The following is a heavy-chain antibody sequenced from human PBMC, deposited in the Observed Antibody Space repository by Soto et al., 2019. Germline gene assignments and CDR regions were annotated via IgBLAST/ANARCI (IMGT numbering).Heavy chain of an antibody. Sequence: ASVKVSCKASGGTFSSYTISWVRQAPGQGLEWMGRIIPILGIANYAQKFQGRVTITADKSTSTAYMELSSLRSEDTAVYYCARDIVVVVAAKTGAYYFDYWGQGTLVTVSS. CDR2: IIPILGIA. V-gene: IGHV1-69*04. J-gene: IGHJ4*02. D-gene: IGHD2-15*01. CDR3: ARDIVVVVAAKTGAYYFDY. CDR1: GGTFSSYT.